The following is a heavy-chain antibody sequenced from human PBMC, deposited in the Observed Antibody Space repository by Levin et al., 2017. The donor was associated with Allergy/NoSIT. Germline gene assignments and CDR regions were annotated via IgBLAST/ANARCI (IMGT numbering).Heavy chain of an antibody. Sequence: AASVKVSCKASGGTFSSYAISWVRQAPGQGLEWMGRIIPILGIANYAQKFQGRVTITADKSTSTAYMELSSLRSEDTAVYYCARVYKEGYCSGGSCYSGPFDPWGQGTLVTVSS. J-gene: IGHJ5*02. V-gene: IGHV1-69*04. CDR3: ARVYKEGYCSGGSCYSGPFDP. CDR1: GGTFSSYA. D-gene: IGHD2-15*01. CDR2: IIPILGIA.